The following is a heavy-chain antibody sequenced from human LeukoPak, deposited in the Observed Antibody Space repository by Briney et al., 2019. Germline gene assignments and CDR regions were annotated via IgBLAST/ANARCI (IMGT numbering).Heavy chain of an antibody. V-gene: IGHV4-38-2*02. J-gene: IGHJ6*03. D-gene: IGHD2-2*01. CDR3: ARDNQYGLPYDFYFMDV. Sequence: SETLSLTCTVSGYSISSGYYWGWIRQPPGKRLEWIGSIYHSGSTYYNPSLKSRVTISIDTSKNQFSLKLSSVTAADTAVYYCARDNQYGLPYDFYFMDVWGKGTSVTVYS. CDR2: IYHSGST. CDR1: GYSISSGYY.